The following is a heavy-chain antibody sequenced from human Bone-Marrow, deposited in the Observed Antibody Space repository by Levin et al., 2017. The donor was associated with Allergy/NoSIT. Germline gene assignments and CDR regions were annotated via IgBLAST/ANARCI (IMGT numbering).Heavy chain of an antibody. Sequence: PPASVKVSCKASGYTFTDYYMHWVRQAPGQGLEWMGWINPNSGGTNYAQKFQGRVTMTRDTSISTAYMELSRLRSDDTAVYYCAALDTPMVIGLDYWGQGTLVTVSS. CDR1: GYTFTDYY. CDR2: INPNSGGT. D-gene: IGHD5-18*01. V-gene: IGHV1-2*02. CDR3: AALDTPMVIGLDY. J-gene: IGHJ4*02.